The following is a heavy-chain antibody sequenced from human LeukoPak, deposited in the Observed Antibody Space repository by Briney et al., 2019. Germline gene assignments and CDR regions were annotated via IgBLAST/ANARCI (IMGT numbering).Heavy chain of an antibody. V-gene: IGHV3-53*01. D-gene: IGHD6-19*01. CDR1: GFTVSSNY. Sequence: GGSLRLSCAASGFTVSSNYMSWVRQAPGKGLEWVSVIYSGGSTYYADSVKGRFTISRDNSKNTLYLQMNSLRAEDTAVYYCARGIAVAVNDYWGQGTLVTVSS. CDR2: IYSGGST. J-gene: IGHJ4*02. CDR3: ARGIAVAVNDY.